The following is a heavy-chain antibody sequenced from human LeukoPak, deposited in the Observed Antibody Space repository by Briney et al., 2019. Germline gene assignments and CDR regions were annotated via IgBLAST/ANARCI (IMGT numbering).Heavy chain of an antibody. CDR3: AKRGVVIRVILVGFHKEAYYFDS. D-gene: IGHD3-22*01. J-gene: IGHJ4*02. CDR1: GFTFSSYA. V-gene: IGHV3-23*01. CDR2: ISGSGGST. Sequence: PGGSLRLSCAASGFTFSSYATSWVRQAPGKGLEWVSVISGSGGSTNYADSVKGRFTISRDNPKNTLYLQMNSLRAEDTAVYFCAKRGVVIRVILVGFHKEAYYFDSWGQGALVTVSS.